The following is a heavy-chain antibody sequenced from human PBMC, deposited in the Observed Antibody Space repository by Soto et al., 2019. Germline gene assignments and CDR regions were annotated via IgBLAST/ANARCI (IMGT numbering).Heavy chain of an antibody. CDR1: GYSFAGYW. CDR3: ARGGRWIQLWSLDY. D-gene: IGHD5-18*01. V-gene: IGHV5-10-1*01. Sequence: GESLKISCKGSGYSFAGYWITWVRQKPGKGLEWMGRIDPSDSQTYYSPSFRGHVTISVTKSITTVFLQWSSLKASDTAMYYCARGGRWIQLWSLDYWGQGTLVTVSS. CDR2: IDPSDSQT. J-gene: IGHJ4*02.